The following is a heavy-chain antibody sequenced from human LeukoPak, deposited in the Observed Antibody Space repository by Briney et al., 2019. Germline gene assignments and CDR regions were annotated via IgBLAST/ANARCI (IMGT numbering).Heavy chain of an antibody. Sequence: GSSVTVSRKASGGTFSSYAISWVRQAPGQGLEWMGGIIPIFGTANYAQKFQGRVTITADESTSTAYMELSSLRSEDTAVYYCAEGGLLGAFDIWGQGTMVTVSS. V-gene: IGHV1-69*01. CDR1: GGTFSSYA. J-gene: IGHJ3*02. CDR2: IIPIFGTA. CDR3: AEGGLLGAFDI. D-gene: IGHD1-26*01.